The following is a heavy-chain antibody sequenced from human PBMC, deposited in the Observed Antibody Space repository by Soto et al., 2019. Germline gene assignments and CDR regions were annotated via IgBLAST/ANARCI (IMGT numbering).Heavy chain of an antibody. CDR2: IWYDGSNK. CDR3: ARGATIFGVVINDYFDS. CDR1: GFTFSSYG. Sequence: QVQLVESGGGVDQPGRSLRLSCAASGFTFSSYGMHWVRQAPGKGLEWVAVIWYDGSNKYYADSVKGRFIISRDNSKNPLCVQMNSLRAEDTAVYYCARGATIFGVVINDYFDSWGQGTLVTVSS. V-gene: IGHV3-33*01. D-gene: IGHD3-3*01. J-gene: IGHJ4*02.